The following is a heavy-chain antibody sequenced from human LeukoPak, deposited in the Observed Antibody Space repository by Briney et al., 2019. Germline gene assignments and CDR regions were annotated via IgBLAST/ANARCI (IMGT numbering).Heavy chain of an antibody. V-gene: IGHV4-59*12. CDR3: ARASLCIYDFWSGYNCRGGNYFDY. J-gene: IGHJ4*02. D-gene: IGHD3-3*01. CDR2: IYYSGST. CDR1: IGSISSYY. Sequence: SETLSLTCSVSIGSISSYYWSWIRQPPGKGLEWIGYIYYSGSTNYNPSLKSRVTISVDTSKNQFSLKLSSVTAANTAVYYCARASLCIYDFWSGYNCRGGNYFDYWGQGTLVTVSS.